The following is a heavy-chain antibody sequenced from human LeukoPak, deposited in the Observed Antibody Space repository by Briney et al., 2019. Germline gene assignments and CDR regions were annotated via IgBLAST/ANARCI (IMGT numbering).Heavy chain of an antibody. J-gene: IGHJ6*02. V-gene: IGHV5-51*01. CDR3: VRPNWKGKVSYNGVDV. CDR2: IYPDNSDT. Sequence: GESLKISCKGSGYSFTSYWISWMRQKPGKGLEWMGIIYPDNSDTRYSPSFQGHITISADTSITTAYLQWSSLKASDTAMYYCVRPNWKGKVSYNGVDVWGQGTTVTVSS. CDR1: GYSFTSYW. D-gene: IGHD1-1*01.